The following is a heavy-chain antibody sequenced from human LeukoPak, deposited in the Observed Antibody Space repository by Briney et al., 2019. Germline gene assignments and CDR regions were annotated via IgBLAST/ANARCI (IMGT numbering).Heavy chain of an antibody. D-gene: IGHD1-26*01. CDR2: ITGSGGAT. CDR3: AKRGVGAHFDY. CDR1: GFIFSSYA. V-gene: IGHV3-23*01. J-gene: IGHJ4*02. Sequence: GGSLRLSCAVSGFIFSSYAMSWVRQAPGKGLEWVSGITGSGGATYYADSVKGRFTISRDNSRNALYPQMNSLRAEDTAVYYCAKRGVGAHFDYWGQGTLVAVSS.